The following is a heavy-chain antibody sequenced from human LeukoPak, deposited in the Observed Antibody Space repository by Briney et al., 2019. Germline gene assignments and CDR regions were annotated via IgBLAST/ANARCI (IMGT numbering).Heavy chain of an antibody. V-gene: IGHV3-33*06. CDR3: AKVKGAVAGQFDP. Sequence: RAGGSLRLSCAASGFSFSRYGMHWVRQAPGKGLEWVALILFDGSNEYYADSVKGRFTVSRDNSKNTLYLQMNSLRAEDTAVYYCAKVKGAVAGQFDPWGQGTLVTVSS. J-gene: IGHJ5*02. CDR2: ILFDGSNE. CDR1: GFSFSRYG. D-gene: IGHD6-19*01.